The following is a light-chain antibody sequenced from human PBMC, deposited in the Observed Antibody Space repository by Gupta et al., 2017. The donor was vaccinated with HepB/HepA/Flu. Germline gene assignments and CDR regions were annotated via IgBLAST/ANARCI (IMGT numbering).Light chain of an antibody. CDR1: QSISSY. V-gene: IGKV1-39*01. CDR3: QQSDSTPLT. CDR2: AAS. Sequence: DIQMTQSPSSLSASVGDRVTITCRASQSISSYLNWYQQKPGKPPKLLIYAASSLQSGVPSRFSGSGSGTDFTLTISSLQPEDFATYYCQQSDSTPLTFGQGTKVEIK. J-gene: IGKJ1*01.